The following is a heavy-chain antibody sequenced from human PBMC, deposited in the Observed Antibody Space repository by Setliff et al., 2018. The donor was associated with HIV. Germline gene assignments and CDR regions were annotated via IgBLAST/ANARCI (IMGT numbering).Heavy chain of an antibody. CDR2: IIPIFGTA. CDR1: GGTFSSYA. J-gene: IGHJ6*03. Sequence: SVKVSCKASGGTFSSYAISWVRQAPGQGLEWMGGIIPIFGTANYAQKFQGRVTITADESTSTAYMELSSLRSEDTAVYYCARDQGIAAAGTTPSYYYYYYMDVWG. V-gene: IGHV1-69*13. D-gene: IGHD6-13*01. CDR3: ARDQGIAAAGTTPSYYYYYYMDV.